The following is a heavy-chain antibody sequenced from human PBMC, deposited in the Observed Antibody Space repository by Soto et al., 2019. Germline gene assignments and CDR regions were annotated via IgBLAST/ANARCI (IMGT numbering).Heavy chain of an antibody. D-gene: IGHD3-22*01. V-gene: IGHV3-23*01. CDR2: ISANGRGT. CDR1: GFTFSTYP. J-gene: IGHJ4*02. CDR3: VKKRSYDRTNYDHFDY. Sequence: PGGSLRLSCATSGFTFSTYPMSWVRQAPGKGLEWVTAISANGRGTSYADSVKGRFTILRDNSKNTLFLQMNSLRADDTAVYFCVKKRSYDRTNYDHFDYWGRGTLVTVSS.